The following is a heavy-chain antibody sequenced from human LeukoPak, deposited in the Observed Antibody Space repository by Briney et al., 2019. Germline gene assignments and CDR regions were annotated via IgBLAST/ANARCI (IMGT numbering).Heavy chain of an antibody. J-gene: IGHJ4*02. CDR2: INSHGSTT. CDR3: ARGGAYSYGYVGY. CDR1: GFTFSSYW. Sequence: GGSLRLSCAASGFTFSSYWMHWVRQPPGKGLVWVSCINSHGSTTSYANSVKGRFTISRDNAKNTVYLQLNSLRAEDTAVYYCARGGAYSYGYVGYWGQGTLVTVSS. V-gene: IGHV3-74*01. D-gene: IGHD5-18*01.